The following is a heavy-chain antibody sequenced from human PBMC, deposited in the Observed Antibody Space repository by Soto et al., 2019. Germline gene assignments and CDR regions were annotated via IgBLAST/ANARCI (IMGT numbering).Heavy chain of an antibody. CDR3: VSQRTTVPTQAYFDY. J-gene: IGHJ4*02. CDR2: VYYRGRS. V-gene: IGHV4-39*01. D-gene: IGHD4-17*01. CDR1: GGSVTNSSYY. Sequence: SETLSLTCTGSGGSVTNSSYYWGWIRQSPGKGLEWIGSVYYRGRSYSKSSVKSRVTISVDTSKNRFSLSLNSVTASDTAVYFCVSQRTTVPTQAYFDYWGPGALVAVSS.